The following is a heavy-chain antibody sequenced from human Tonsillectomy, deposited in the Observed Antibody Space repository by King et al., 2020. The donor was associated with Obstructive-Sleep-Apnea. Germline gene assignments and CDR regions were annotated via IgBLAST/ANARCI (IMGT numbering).Heavy chain of an antibody. V-gene: IGHV5-51*01. J-gene: IGHJ4*02. D-gene: IGHD6-19*01. CDR3: ARAGIAVAGSWGIDY. Sequence: VQLVQSGAEVKKPGESLKIYCKGSGYSFTNKWIIWVRQMPGKGLEWMGVIYPGDSDTRSSPSFQGQVTISVDRSISTAYLQWSSLKASDTAMYFCARAGIAVAGSWGIDYWGQGSLVTVSS. CDR1: GYSFTNKW. CDR2: IYPGDSDT.